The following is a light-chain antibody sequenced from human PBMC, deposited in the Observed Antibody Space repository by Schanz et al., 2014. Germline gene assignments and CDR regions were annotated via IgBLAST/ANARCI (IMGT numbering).Light chain of an antibody. V-gene: IGKV1-5*03. CDR3: QQSYSTPWT. J-gene: IGKJ1*01. CDR1: ESISSW. Sequence: DIQMTQSPSTLSASVGDRVTITCRASESISSWLAWYQQKPGKAPKLLIYKASSLESGVPSRFSGSGSGTDFTLTISSLQPEDFATYYCQQSYSTPWTFGQGTKVEIK. CDR2: KAS.